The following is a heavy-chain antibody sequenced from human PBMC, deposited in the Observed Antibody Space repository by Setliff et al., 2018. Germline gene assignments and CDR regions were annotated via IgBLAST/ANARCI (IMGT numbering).Heavy chain of an antibody. CDR3: ARSESCGATNCSPFDY. CDR2: INSDGSST. V-gene: IGHV3-74*01. D-gene: IGHD2-2*01. J-gene: IGHJ4*02. Sequence: LRLSCAASGFTFSSYWMHWVRQAPGKGLVWVSRINSDGSSTSYADSVKGRFTISRDNAENSLYLQMNSLRAEDTAVYYCARSESCGATNCSPFDYWGQGTLVTVSS. CDR1: GFTFSSYW.